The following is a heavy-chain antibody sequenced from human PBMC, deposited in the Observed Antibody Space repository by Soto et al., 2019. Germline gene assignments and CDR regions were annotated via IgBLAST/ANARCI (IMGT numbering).Heavy chain of an antibody. CDR3: VREVGPYDY. Sequence: QVQLEESGGGVVQPGRSLRLSCTTSGFIFSTYGIHWVRQAPGKGLEWVAVIWPDGSNKYYADSVKGRFTISRDNSRNILWLQMNSLRAEDTAIYYCVREVGPYDYWVEGTLVTVS. CDR2: IWPDGSNK. CDR1: GFIFSTYG. D-gene: IGHD1-26*01. V-gene: IGHV3-33*01. J-gene: IGHJ4*02.